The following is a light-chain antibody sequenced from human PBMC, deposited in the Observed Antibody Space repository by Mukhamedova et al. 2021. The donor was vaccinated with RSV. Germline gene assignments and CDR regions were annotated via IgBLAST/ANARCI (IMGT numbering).Light chain of an antibody. V-gene: IGKV1-5*03. Sequence: QQKPGKAPKFLIYQASSLEVGVPSRFSDSGSGTEFTLTISSLQPDDFATYYCQQYNSYTFGQGTKLEIK. CDR2: QAS. CDR3: QQYNSYT. J-gene: IGKJ2*01.